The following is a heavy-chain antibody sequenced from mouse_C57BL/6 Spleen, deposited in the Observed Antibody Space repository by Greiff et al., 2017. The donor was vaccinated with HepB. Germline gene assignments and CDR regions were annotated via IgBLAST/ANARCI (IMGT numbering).Heavy chain of an antibody. V-gene: IGHV1-15*01. Sequence: SGAELVRPGASVTLSCKASGYTFTDYEMHWVKQTPVHGLEWIGAIDPETGGTAYNQKFKGKAILTADKSSSTAYMELRSLTSEDSAVYYCTRRGYDYDEAWFAYWGQGTLVTVSA. CDR2: IDPETGGT. J-gene: IGHJ3*01. D-gene: IGHD2-4*01. CDR1: GYTFTDYE. CDR3: TRRGYDYDEAWFAY.